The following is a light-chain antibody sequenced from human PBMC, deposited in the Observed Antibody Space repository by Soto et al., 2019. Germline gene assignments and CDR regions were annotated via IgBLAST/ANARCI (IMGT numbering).Light chain of an antibody. Sequence: EIVLTQSPGTLSLSPGERATLSCRASQSVSTSYLAWYQQKSGQAPRLLIYGASSRATGIPDRFSGSGSGTDFTLTISRLEAEDFAVYYCQQYGTSPYTFGQGTKLEIK. V-gene: IGKV3-20*01. CDR3: QQYGTSPYT. CDR1: QSVSTSY. J-gene: IGKJ2*01. CDR2: GAS.